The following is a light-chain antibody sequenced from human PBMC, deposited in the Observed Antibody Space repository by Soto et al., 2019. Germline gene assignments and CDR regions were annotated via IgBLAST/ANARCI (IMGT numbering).Light chain of an antibody. Sequence: EIVMTQSPATLSVSPGERATLSCRASQSVSSNLAWYQQTPGQAPRLLIYGASTRATGIPARFSGSGSGTEFTPTISSLQSEDFAVYYGQQYNNWPPWTFGQGTKVEIK. CDR2: GAS. V-gene: IGKV3-15*01. J-gene: IGKJ1*01. CDR3: QQYNNWPPWT. CDR1: QSVSSN.